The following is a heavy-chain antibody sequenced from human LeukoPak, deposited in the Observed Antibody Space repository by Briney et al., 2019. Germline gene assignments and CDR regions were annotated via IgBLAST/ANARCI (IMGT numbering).Heavy chain of an antibody. CDR1: GFTFTNSA. CDR2: ISGSGGST. CDR3: AKAGGAVAALFDY. D-gene: IGHD6-19*01. Sequence: GGSLRLSCAASGFTFTNSALSWVRQAPGKGLQWVSDISGSGGSTYYADSVKGRFTISRDNSKNTLYLQMNSLRAEDTAVYYCAKAGGAVAALFDYWGQGTLVTVSS. V-gene: IGHV3-23*01. J-gene: IGHJ4*02.